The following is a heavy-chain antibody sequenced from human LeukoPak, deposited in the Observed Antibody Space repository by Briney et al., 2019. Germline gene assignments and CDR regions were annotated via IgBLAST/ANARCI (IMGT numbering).Heavy chain of an antibody. V-gene: IGHV3-21*01. Sequence: PGGSLRLSCAASGFTFSSYSMNWVRQAPGKGLEWVSSISSSSSYIYYADSVKGRFTISRDNAKNSPYLQMNSLRAEDTAVYYCARGAEYYDILTGYGQNWFDPWGQGTLVTVSS. CDR2: ISSSSSYI. CDR3: ARGAEYYDILTGYGQNWFDP. CDR1: GFTFSSYS. J-gene: IGHJ5*02. D-gene: IGHD3-9*01.